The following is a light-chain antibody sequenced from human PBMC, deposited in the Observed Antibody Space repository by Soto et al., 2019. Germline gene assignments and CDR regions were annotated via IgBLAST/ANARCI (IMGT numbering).Light chain of an antibody. V-gene: IGLV1-40*01. Sequence: QSVLTQPPSVSGAPGQRVTISCIGGSSNIGAGYEVHWYQQHPGEAPKLIIYEGNKRPSGVSNRFSGSKSANTASLTISGLRAEDEADYYCCSSASRTTPVVFGGGTKLTVL. CDR1: SSNIGAGYE. J-gene: IGLJ2*01. CDR2: EGN. CDR3: CSSASRTTPVV.